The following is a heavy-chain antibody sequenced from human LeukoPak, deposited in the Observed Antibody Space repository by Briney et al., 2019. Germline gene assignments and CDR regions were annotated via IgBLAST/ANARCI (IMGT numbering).Heavy chain of an antibody. D-gene: IGHD1-26*01. Sequence: GRSLRLSCATSGFTFSSYAMHWVRQAPGKGLEWVAVISYDGSNKYYADSVKGRFTISRDNSKNTLYLQMNSLRAEDTAVYYCARVSQVGATGPAYFDYWGQGTLVTVSS. J-gene: IGHJ4*02. CDR2: ISYDGSNK. CDR1: GFTFSSYA. CDR3: ARVSQVGATGPAYFDY. V-gene: IGHV3-30*01.